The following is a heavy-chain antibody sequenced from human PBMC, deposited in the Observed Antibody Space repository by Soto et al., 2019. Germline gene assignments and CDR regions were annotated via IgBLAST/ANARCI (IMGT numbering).Heavy chain of an antibody. V-gene: IGHV3-7*01. CDR1: GFTFSSYW. D-gene: IGHD2-15*01. CDR3: ARYCSGGSCYSYYFDY. Sequence: PGGSLRLSCAASGFTFSSYWMSWVRQAPGKGLEWVANIKQDGSEKYYVDSVKGRFTISRDNAKNSLYLQMNSLRAEDTAVYYCARYCSGGSCYSYYFDYWGQGTLVTVSS. J-gene: IGHJ4*02. CDR2: IKQDGSEK.